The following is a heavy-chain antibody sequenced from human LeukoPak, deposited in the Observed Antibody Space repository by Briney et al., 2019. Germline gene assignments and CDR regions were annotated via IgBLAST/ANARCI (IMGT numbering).Heavy chain of an antibody. CDR2: ISGGGGST. V-gene: IGHV3-23*01. Sequence: GGSLRLSCAASGFTFTSYSMNWVRQAPGKGLEWVSTISGGGGSTYYADSVKGRFTISRDNSKNTLYLQMNSLRAEDTAVYYCAREVVDSSGYYYHYYGMDVWGQGTTVTVSS. D-gene: IGHD3-22*01. CDR3: AREVVDSSGYYYHYYGMDV. CDR1: GFTFTSYS. J-gene: IGHJ6*02.